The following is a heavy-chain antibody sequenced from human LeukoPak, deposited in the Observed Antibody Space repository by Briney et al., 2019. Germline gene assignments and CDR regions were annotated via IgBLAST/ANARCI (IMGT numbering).Heavy chain of an antibody. Sequence: GGSLRLSCAASGFTFSSYAMSWVRQAPGKGLEWVSAISGSGGSTYYADSVKGRFTISRGNSKNTLYLQMNSLRAEDTAVYYCAKGQYSGSFYDAFDIWGQGTMVTVSS. CDR1: GFTFSSYA. D-gene: IGHD1-26*01. CDR3: AKGQYSGSFYDAFDI. J-gene: IGHJ3*02. V-gene: IGHV3-23*01. CDR2: ISGSGGST.